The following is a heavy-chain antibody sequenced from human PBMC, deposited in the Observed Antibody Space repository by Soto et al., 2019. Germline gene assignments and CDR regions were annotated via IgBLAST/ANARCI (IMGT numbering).Heavy chain of an antibody. D-gene: IGHD2-2*01. CDR3: ARDAWQQCPGDY. CDR1: GCTFASHG. J-gene: IGHJ4*02. V-gene: IGHV1-18*01. Sequence: QVQLVQSGAEVKKPGASVKVSCKGSGCTFASHGISWVRQAPGQGLEWMGWISADNSNRNYAEKFQGRVTMTTDTSTSTAYLEVRSLRSDDTAVYYCARDAWQQCPGDYWGQGTLVTVSS. CDR2: ISADNSNR.